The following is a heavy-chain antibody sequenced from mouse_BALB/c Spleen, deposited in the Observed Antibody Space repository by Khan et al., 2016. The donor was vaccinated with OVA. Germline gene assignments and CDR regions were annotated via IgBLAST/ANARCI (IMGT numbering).Heavy chain of an antibody. Sequence: EVQLVESGGDLVKPGGSLKLSCAASGFTFSNYAMSWVRQTPEKRLEWVASISSGGSTYYPDSVKGRCTISRDNVRNILYLQMSSLRSEDTAMYYCARDYWFTYWGQGTLVTVSA. CDR1: GFTFSNYA. CDR2: ISSGGST. J-gene: IGHJ3*01. CDR3: ARDYWFTY. V-gene: IGHV5-6-5*01.